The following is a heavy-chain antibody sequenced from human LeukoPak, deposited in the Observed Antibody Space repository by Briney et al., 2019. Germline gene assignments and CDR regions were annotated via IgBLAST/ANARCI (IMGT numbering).Heavy chain of an antibody. CDR3: ARGKYSYGYDPFDY. V-gene: IGHV3-48*01. CDR1: GFTFSSYS. D-gene: IGHD5-18*01. CDR2: ISSSTSTI. J-gene: IGHJ4*02. Sequence: PGGSLTLSCAASGFTFSSYSMNWVRQAPGKGLEWVSYISSSTSTIYYADSVKGRFTISRDNANNSLYLQMNSLRAEDTAVYYCARGKYSYGYDPFDYWGQGTLVTVSS.